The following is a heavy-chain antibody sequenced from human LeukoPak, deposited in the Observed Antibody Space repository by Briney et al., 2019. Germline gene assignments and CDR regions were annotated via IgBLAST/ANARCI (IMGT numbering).Heavy chain of an antibody. CDR3: AKGDYYDSSGPFLDY. D-gene: IGHD3-22*01. CDR1: GFTFSSYA. V-gene: IGHV3-23*01. Sequence: GGSLRLSCAASGFTFSSYALTWVRQAPGKGLEWVSTISGGGDNTYYADSVKGRFTISRDNSKHTLYLQMTSLRAEDTAVYYCAKGDYYDSSGPFLDYWGQGTLVTVSS. CDR2: ISGGGDNT. J-gene: IGHJ4*02.